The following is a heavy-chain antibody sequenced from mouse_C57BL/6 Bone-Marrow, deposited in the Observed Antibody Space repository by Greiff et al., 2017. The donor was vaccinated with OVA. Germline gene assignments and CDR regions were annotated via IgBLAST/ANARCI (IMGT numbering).Heavy chain of an antibody. D-gene: IGHD1-1*01. Sequence: VKLMESGAELVMPGASVKLSCKASGYTFTSYWMNWVKQRPGQGLEWIGEIDPSDSYTNYNQKFKGKSTLTVDKSSSTAYMQLSSLTSEDSAVYYCASPHYYGSSYWYFDVWGTGTTVTVSS. CDR2: IDPSDSYT. J-gene: IGHJ1*03. CDR1: GYTFTSYW. CDR3: ASPHYYGSSYWYFDV. V-gene: IGHV1-69*01.